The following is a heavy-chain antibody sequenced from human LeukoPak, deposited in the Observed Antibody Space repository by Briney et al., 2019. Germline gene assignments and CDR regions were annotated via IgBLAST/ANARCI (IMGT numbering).Heavy chain of an antibody. D-gene: IGHD3-22*01. CDR1: GYTFTSYY. CDR3: ARGRHTYYYDSSGYFLV. Sequence: ASVKVSCKASGYTFTSYYMHWVRQAPGQGLEWMGIINPSGGSTSYAQKFQGRVTMTRDTSTSTVYMELSSLRSEDTAVYYCARGRHTYYYDSSGYFLVWGQGTLVTVSS. J-gene: IGHJ4*02. V-gene: IGHV1-46*01. CDR2: INPSGGST.